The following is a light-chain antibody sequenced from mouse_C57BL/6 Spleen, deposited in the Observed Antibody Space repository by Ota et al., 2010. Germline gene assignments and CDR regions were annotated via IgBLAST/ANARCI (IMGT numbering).Light chain of an antibody. CDR3: QQHYSTPLT. CDR1: QSLLNSGNQKNY. V-gene: IGKV8-19*01. Sequence: IVMTQSPSSLTVTAGEKVTMSCKSSQSLLNSGNQKNYLTWYQQKPGQPPKLLIYWASTRESGVPDRFIGSGSGTDFTLTISSVQAEDLADYFCQQHYSTPLTFGAGTKLELK. CDR2: WAS. J-gene: IGKJ5*01.